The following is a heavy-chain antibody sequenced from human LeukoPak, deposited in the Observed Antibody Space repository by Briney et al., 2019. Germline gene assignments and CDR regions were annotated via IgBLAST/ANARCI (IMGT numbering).Heavy chain of an antibody. D-gene: IGHD2-2*02. CDR2: ISSDGGTT. CDR3: VTGGYCTSTNCYTLLDY. V-gene: IGHV3-64D*06. J-gene: IGHJ4*02. Sequence: GGSLRLSCSASGFSFRSYAMRWVRQAPGKGLEYVSRISSDGGTTYYTDSVKGRFTISRGNSKNRLYLQMSGLRLEDTAVYYCVTGGYCTSTNCYTLLDYWGQGTLVTVSS. CDR1: GFSFRSYA.